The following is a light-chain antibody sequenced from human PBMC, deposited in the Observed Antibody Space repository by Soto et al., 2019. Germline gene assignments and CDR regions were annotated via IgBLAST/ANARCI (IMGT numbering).Light chain of an antibody. CDR2: DNN. Sequence: QSVLTQPPSVSAAPGQKVTISCSGSSSNIGNNYVSWYQQLPGTAPKLLIYDNNKRPSGIPDRFSGSKSGTSATLGITGLQTPGGADYYSAVGDSSVRVYVFATGAK. CDR3: AVGDSSVRVYV. CDR1: SSNIGNNY. J-gene: IGLJ1*01. V-gene: IGLV1-51*01.